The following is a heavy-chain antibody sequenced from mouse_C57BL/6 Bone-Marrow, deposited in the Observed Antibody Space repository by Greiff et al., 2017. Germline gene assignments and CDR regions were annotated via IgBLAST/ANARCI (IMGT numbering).Heavy chain of an antibody. D-gene: IGHD2-1*01. V-gene: IGHV1-69*01. CDR2: IDPSDSYT. CDR1: GYTFTSYW. J-gene: IGHJ3*01. CDR3: ARDGNYVRFFAY. Sequence: QVQLQQPGAELVMPGASVKLSCKASGYTFTSYWMHWVKQRPGQGLEWIGEIDPSDSYTNYNQKFKGKSTLTVDKSSSTAYMQLISLTSEDSAVYYCARDGNYVRFFAYWGQGTLVTVSA.